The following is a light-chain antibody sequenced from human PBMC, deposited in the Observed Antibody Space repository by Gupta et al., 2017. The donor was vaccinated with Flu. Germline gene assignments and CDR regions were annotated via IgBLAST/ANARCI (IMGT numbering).Light chain of an antibody. CDR1: QTINNY. CDR2: AAS. J-gene: IGKJ2*01. V-gene: IGKV1-39*01. Sequence: DIQMTQSPSSLSASVEDRVTITCLASQTINNYLNWYQQKAGKAPKLLIYAASSVQGGVPSRFSGSGSGTDFTLTISMLQPEDFANYYFQEMNTLPGTFGQRTKMDIK. CDR3: QEMNTLPGT.